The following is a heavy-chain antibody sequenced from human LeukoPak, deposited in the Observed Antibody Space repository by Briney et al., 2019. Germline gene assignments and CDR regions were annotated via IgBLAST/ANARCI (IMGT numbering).Heavy chain of an antibody. J-gene: IGHJ2*01. CDR2: IYTSGST. CDR1: GGSISSYY. CDR3: AREGSSGYSFDYFDL. V-gene: IGHV4-4*07. D-gene: IGHD3-22*01. Sequence: SETLSLTFTVSGGSISSYYWSWIRQPAGKGLEWIGRIYTSGSTNYNPSLKSRVTMSVDTSKNQFSLKLSSVTAADTAVYYCAREGSSGYSFDYFDLWGRGTLVTVSS.